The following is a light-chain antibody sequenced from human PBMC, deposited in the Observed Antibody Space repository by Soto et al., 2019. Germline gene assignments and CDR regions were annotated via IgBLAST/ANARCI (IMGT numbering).Light chain of an antibody. CDR2: GAS. CDR1: QSVRSY. Sequence: EIVLTQSPATLSLSPGERATLSCRASQSVRSYLAWYQQKPGQAPRLLIYGASSRATGIPDRFSGSGSGTDFTLTISRLEPEDFAVYHCQQYGSSPLITFGQGTRLEIK. V-gene: IGKV3-20*01. J-gene: IGKJ5*01. CDR3: QQYGSSPLIT.